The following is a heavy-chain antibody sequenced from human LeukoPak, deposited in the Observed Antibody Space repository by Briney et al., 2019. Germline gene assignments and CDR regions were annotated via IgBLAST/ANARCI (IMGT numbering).Heavy chain of an antibody. Sequence: PGGSLRLSCEASGFTFSNYEINWVRQAPGKGLEWVSYISSSGSTIYYADSVKGRFTISRDNAKNSLYLQMNSLRAEDTAVYCCVRLYGGKSHYWGQGTLVTVSS. CDR1: GFTFSNYE. CDR3: VRLYGGKSHY. D-gene: IGHD4-23*01. J-gene: IGHJ4*02. CDR2: ISSSGSTI. V-gene: IGHV3-48*03.